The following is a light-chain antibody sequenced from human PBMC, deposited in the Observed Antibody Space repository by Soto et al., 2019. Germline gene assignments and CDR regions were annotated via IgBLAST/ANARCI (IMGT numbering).Light chain of an antibody. CDR3: VVWDDNVDGPV. CDR2: TTN. Sequence: QSVLTQPPSAYGTPGQRVTISCSGSYSNIGNNVVNWYRHVAGAAPSLLIYTTNQRPSGVPDRFSGSKSGASASLAISGLRSEDEADYYCVVWDDNVDGPVFGGGTKLTVL. CDR1: YSNIGNNV. J-gene: IGLJ3*02. V-gene: IGLV1-44*01.